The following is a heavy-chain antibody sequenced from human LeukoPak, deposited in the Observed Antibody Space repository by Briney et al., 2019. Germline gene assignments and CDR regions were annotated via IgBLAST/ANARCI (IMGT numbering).Heavy chain of an antibody. D-gene: IGHD6-6*01. V-gene: IGHV4-30-2*01. J-gene: IGHJ6*03. CDR2: IYHSGST. CDR1: GGSISSGGYY. Sequence: SETLSLTCTVSGGSISSGGYYWSWIRQPPGKGLEWVGYIYHSGSTYYNPSLKSRVTISVDRSKNQFSLKLSSVTAADTAVYYCASSMEDSSSSNYYYYMDVWGKGTTVTVSS. CDR3: ASSMEDSSSSNYYYYMDV.